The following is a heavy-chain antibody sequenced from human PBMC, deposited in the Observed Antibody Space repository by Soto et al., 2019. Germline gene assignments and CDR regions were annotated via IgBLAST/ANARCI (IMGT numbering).Heavy chain of an antibody. CDR3: ARGLDFYGSGSPDLNGY. V-gene: IGHV4-61*01. D-gene: IGHD3-10*01. J-gene: IGHJ4*02. Sequence: PSETLSLTWTHSGGSVSGSSYDWGWIRHPPGRGLEWIGNINHSGATNYNPSLKTRATISVDTSKKQFSLKLSSVTSADTAVYYCARGLDFYGSGSPDLNGYWGQGTLVTVSS. CDR1: GGSVSGSSYD. CDR2: INHSGAT.